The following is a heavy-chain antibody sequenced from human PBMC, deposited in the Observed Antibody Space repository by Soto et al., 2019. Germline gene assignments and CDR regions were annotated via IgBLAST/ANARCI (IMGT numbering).Heavy chain of an antibody. CDR3: ARGACGGDCYPDYFDY. CDR1: GFTFSSYW. Sequence: EVQLVESGGGLVQPGGSLRLSCAASGFTFSSYWMHWVRQAPGKGLVWVSRINSDGSSTSYADSVKGRFTISRDNAKNTLYLQMNSLRAEDTAVYYCARGACGGDCYPDYFDYWGQGTLVTVSS. J-gene: IGHJ4*02. V-gene: IGHV3-74*01. CDR2: INSDGSST. D-gene: IGHD2-21*02.